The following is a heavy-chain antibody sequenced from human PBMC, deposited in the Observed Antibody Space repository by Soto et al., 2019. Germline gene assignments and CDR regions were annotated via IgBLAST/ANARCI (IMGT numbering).Heavy chain of an antibody. D-gene: IGHD3-10*01. Sequence: SETLSLTCTVSGGSISSGGYYWSWIRQHPGKGLEWIGYIYYSGSTYYSPSLKSRVTISVDTSKNQFSLKLSSVTAADTAVYYCARDRLQAGGMDVWGQGTTVTVSS. V-gene: IGHV4-31*03. CDR1: GGSISSGGYY. CDR3: ARDRLQAGGMDV. CDR2: IYYSGST. J-gene: IGHJ6*02.